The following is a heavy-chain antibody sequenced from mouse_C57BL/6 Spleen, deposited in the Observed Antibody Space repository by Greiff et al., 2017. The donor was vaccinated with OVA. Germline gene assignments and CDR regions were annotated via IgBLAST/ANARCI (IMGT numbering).Heavy chain of an antibody. V-gene: IGHV1-22*01. D-gene: IGHD3-2*02. J-gene: IGHJ4*01. Sequence: EVQLVESGPELVKPGASVKMSCKASGYTFTDYNMHWVKQSHGKSLEWIGYINPNNGGTSYNQKFKGKATLTVNKSSSTAYMELRSLTSEDSAVYYCARSLSRGYAMDYWGQGTSVTVSS. CDR1: GYTFTDYN. CDR2: INPNNGGT. CDR3: ARSLSRGYAMDY.